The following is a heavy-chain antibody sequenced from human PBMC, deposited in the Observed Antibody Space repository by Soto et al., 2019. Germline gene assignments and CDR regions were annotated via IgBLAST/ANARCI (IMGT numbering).Heavy chain of an antibody. V-gene: IGHV3-7*01. J-gene: IGHJ4*02. CDR3: ARGPYFDWSYAGGFDS. D-gene: IGHD3-9*01. CDR2: IKQDRSEK. Sequence: EVQLVESGGDLVQPGGSLRLSCAASGFTFSNYWMSWVRQAPGKGLEWVANIKQDRSEKDYVDSVKGRFTISRDNSKNSLYLQMNSLRVEDTAVYYCARGPYFDWSYAGGFDSWGQGTLVTVSS. CDR1: GFTFSNYW.